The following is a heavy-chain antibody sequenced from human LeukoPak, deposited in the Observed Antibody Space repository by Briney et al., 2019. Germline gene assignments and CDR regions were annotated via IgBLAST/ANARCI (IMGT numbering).Heavy chain of an antibody. Sequence: GGSLRLSCTAAGFTFSSYAMSWVRQAPGKGLEWVSFISGSVGRTYYADSVRGRFTISRDNLKKTLYLHMNSLRAEDTAVYYCAKVGHYDILTGHGMDYWGQGTLVTVSS. J-gene: IGHJ4*02. V-gene: IGHV3-23*01. D-gene: IGHD3-9*01. CDR2: ISGSVGRT. CDR1: GFTFSSYA. CDR3: AKVGHYDILTGHGMDY.